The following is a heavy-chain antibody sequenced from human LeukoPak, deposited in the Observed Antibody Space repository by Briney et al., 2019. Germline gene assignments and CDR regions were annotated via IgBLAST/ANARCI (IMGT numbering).Heavy chain of an antibody. CDR2: IYYSGST. Sequence: NPSETLSLTCTVSGGSISSYYWSWIRQPPGKGLEWIGYIYYSGSTNYSPSLKSRVTISVDTSKNQFSLKLSSVTAADTAVYYCARFGGKYSSGWYFDYWGQGTLVTVSS. CDR3: ARFGGKYSSGWYFDY. J-gene: IGHJ4*02. V-gene: IGHV4-59*01. D-gene: IGHD6-19*01. CDR1: GGSISSYY.